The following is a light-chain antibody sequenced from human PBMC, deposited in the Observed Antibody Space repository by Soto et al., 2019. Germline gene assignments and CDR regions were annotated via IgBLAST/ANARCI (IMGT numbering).Light chain of an antibody. CDR2: GAS. J-gene: IGKJ5*01. V-gene: IGKV3-20*01. Sequence: EIVLTQSPGTLSLSPGERATLSCRASQGVFSNFLAWYQQKPGQAPRLLIYGASSRATGIPDRFSGSGSGTDFTLTISRLDPEDFEVYFCQQYGSSPITFGQGTRLEIK. CDR3: QQYGSSPIT. CDR1: QGVFSNF.